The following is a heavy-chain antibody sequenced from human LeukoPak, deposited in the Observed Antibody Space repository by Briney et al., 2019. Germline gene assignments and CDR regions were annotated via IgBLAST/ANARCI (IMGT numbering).Heavy chain of an antibody. CDR2: IFYSVNT. V-gene: IGHV4-59*08. J-gene: IGHJ4*02. D-gene: IGHD3-10*01. CDR3: AKHHGSGTYHFDN. Sequence: SETLSLTCTVSGDSIRRYHWNWLRQPPGKGLEWIGYIFYSVNTIYNPSLKSRATMSVDTPKNQFSLKLSSVTAADTAVYYCAKHHGSGTYHFDNWGQGTLVTVSS. CDR1: GDSIRRYH.